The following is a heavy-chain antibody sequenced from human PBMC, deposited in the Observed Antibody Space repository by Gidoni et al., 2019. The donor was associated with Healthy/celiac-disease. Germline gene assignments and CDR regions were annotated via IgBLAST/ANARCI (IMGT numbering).Heavy chain of an antibody. D-gene: IGHD3-22*01. CDR2: ISSSGSTI. J-gene: IGHJ6*02. CDR3: ARDPYYYDSSGLVLFYYGMDV. V-gene: IGHV3-11*01. Sequence: QVQLVESGGGLVKPGGSLILSCAASGFTFSDYYMSWIRQAPGKGLEWVSYISSSGSTIYYADSVKGRFTISRDNAKNSLYLQMNSLRAEDTAVYYCARDPYYYDSSGLVLFYYGMDVWGQGTTVTVSS. CDR1: GFTFSDYY.